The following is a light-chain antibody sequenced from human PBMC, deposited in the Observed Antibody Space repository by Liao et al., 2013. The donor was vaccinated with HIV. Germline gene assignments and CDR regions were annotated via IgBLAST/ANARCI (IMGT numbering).Light chain of an antibody. J-gene: IGLJ1*01. V-gene: IGLV3-21*04. CDR1: NIGSKS. CDR3: QVWDRGSAHPTV. Sequence: SYELTQPPSVSVAPGKTARITCGGNNIGSKSVHWYQQRPGQAPLLVIYYDTDRPSGIPERFSGSNSGDTATLTISRVEAGDEADYYCQVWDRGSAHPTVFGPGTKVTVL. CDR2: YDT.